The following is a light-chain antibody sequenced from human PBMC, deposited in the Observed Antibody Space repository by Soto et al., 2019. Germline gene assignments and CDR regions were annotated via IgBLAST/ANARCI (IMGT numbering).Light chain of an antibody. CDR1: QDISNY. CDR3: QQYDNLPLT. CDR2: DAS. V-gene: IGKV1-33*01. Sequence: DIQVTQSPSSLCASVGNRVTITCHASQDISNYLNWYQQKPGKAAKLLIYDASNLETGVPSRFSGSGSGTDFTFTISSLQPEDIATYYCQQYDNLPLTFGGGTKVEIK. J-gene: IGKJ4*01.